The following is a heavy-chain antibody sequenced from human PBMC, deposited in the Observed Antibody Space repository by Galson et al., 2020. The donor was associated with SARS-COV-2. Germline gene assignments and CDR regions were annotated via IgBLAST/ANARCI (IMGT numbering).Heavy chain of an antibody. D-gene: IGHD6-13*01. V-gene: IGHV3-21*01. CDR3: AGRVAAGGEMNV. CDR2: ISSSSGYI. CDR1: GFTFKNNT. Sequence: GGSLRLSCATSGFTFKNNTMTWVRQGPGKGLEWVSSISSSSGYIHYADSVKGRFTISRDNANKSLFLQMNSLRAEDTAIYYCAGRVAAGGEMNVWGQGTTVTVSS. J-gene: IGHJ6*02.